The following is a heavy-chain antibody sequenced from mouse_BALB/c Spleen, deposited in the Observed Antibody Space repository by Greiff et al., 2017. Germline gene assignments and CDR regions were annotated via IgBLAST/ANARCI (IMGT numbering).Heavy chain of an antibody. J-gene: IGHJ4*01. CDR3: ARVGIYAMDY. V-gene: IGHV3-6*02. CDR2: ISYDGSN. Sequence: EVQLVESGPGLVKPSQSLSLTCSVTGYSITSGYYWNWIRQFPGNKLEWMGYISYDGSNNYNPSLKNRISITRDTSKNQFFLKLNSVTTEDTATYYCARVGIYAMDYWGQGTSVTVSS. CDR1: GYSITSGYY.